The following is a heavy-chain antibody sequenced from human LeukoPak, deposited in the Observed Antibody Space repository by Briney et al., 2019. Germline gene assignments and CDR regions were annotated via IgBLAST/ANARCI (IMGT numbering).Heavy chain of an antibody. CDR2: IYSGGST. CDR1: GFTVSSNY. V-gene: IGHV3-66*01. Sequence: GGSLRLSCAASGFTVSSNYMSWVRQAPGKGLEWVSFIYSGGSTFYADSVKGRFTISRDNSKNTLYLQMNSLRAEDTAVYYCARDPGIVGVTTTKDNWGQGTLVTVSS. J-gene: IGHJ4*02. CDR3: ARDPGIVGVTTTKDN. D-gene: IGHD1-26*01.